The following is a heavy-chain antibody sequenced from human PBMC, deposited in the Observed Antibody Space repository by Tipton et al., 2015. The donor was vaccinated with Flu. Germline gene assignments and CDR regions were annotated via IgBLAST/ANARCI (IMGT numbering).Heavy chain of an antibody. V-gene: IGHV3-53*01. D-gene: IGHD4-17*01. CDR1: GFTVSSSY. CDR2: IYSGDST. CDR3: ARVWNGDYVIDF. Sequence: QLVQSGGGLIQPGGSPRLSCAAPGFTVSSSYMSWVRQAPGKGLEWVSVIYSGDSTYYADSVKGRFTISTDNSNNTLYLQMNSLRAEDTAIYYCARVWNGDYVIDFWGQGTLVTVSS. J-gene: IGHJ4*02.